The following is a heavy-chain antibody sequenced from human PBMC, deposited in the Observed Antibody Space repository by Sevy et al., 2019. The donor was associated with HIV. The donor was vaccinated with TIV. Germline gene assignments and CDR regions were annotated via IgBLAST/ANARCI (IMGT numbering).Heavy chain of an antibody. D-gene: IGHD6-25*01. Sequence: SETLSLTCTVSGGSISSPSYYWGWIRQPPGKGLEWIGSIYYSGSTYYNPSLKSRVTISVDTSKGQFSLKLSSVTAADTAIYYCARRPFIAAKGPFDYWGQGTLVTVSS. J-gene: IGHJ4*02. CDR1: GGSISSPSYY. CDR2: IYYSGST. CDR3: ARRPFIAAKGPFDY. V-gene: IGHV4-39*01.